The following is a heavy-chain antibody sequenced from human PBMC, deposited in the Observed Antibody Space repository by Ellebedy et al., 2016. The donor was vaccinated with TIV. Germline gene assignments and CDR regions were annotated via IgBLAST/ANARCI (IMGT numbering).Heavy chain of an antibody. CDR2: LDARVGST. Sequence: ASVKVSCKASGYPFTNYYFHWIRQATGQGLEWMGVLDARVGSTTYAETLQGRISMTRDMSTRTVYMELNSLRSDCTAVYYCASVPSAGADFWGQGTLVTVSS. D-gene: IGHD4-17*01. CDR3: ASVPSAGADF. J-gene: IGHJ4*02. CDR1: GYPFTNYY. V-gene: IGHV1-46*01.